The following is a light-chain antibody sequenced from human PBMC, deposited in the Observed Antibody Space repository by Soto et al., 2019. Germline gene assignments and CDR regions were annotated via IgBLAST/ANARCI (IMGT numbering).Light chain of an antibody. CDR3: LQHNSFPYT. J-gene: IGKJ2*01. V-gene: IGKV1-17*01. CDR2: GAS. CDR1: QDIRND. Sequence: DIQMTQSPSSLSASVGDRVTITCRASQDIRNDLGWYQQKLGKAPKRLIYGASSLQSAVPSRFSGSGSGTEFPLTIISLQPDDFAAYFCLQHNSFPYTFGQGTKLEIK.